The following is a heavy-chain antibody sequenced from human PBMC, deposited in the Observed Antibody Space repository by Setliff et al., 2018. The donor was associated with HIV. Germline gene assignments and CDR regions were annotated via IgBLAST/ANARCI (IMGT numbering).Heavy chain of an antibody. CDR1: GGTFSSYG. CDR3: ATRPPGVHGFSI. CDR2: IIPVVDAP. D-gene: IGHD3-10*01. Sequence: ASVKVSCKTSGGTFSSYGISWVRQAPGQGLEWVGGIIPVVDAPIYAQRFQGRVVITADKSTGTAYMQLSSLKFEDTAVYYCATRPPGVHGFSIWGQGTMVTVSS. J-gene: IGHJ3*02. V-gene: IGHV1-69*06.